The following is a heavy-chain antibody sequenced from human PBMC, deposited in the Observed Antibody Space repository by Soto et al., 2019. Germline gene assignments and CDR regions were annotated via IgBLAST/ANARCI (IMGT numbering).Heavy chain of an antibody. D-gene: IGHD3-3*01. V-gene: IGHV3-53*01. CDR1: GFTVSSNY. CDR3: ARDYYYTSHLLVFQH. CDR2: IYSDGST. Sequence: PGGSLRLSCAASGFTVSSNYMSWVRQAPGKGLEWVSVIYSDGSTYYGDSVKGRFTISRDNSKNTLYLQMNSLRAEDTAVYYCARDYYYTSHLLVFQHWGQGTLVTVSS. J-gene: IGHJ1*01.